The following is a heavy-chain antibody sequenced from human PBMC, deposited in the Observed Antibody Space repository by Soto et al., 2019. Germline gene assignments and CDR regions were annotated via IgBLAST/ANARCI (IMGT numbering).Heavy chain of an antibody. Sequence: GGSLRLSCAASGFTFDDYAMHWVRQAPGKGLEWVSGISWNSGSIGYADSVKGRFTISRDNAKNSLYLKMNSLRAEDTTLYYCAKDMFWFLWFGELLPSYYYYYMDVWGKGTTVTVSS. CDR2: ISWNSGSI. J-gene: IGHJ6*03. CDR3: AKDMFWFLWFGELLPSYYYYYMDV. D-gene: IGHD3-10*01. V-gene: IGHV3-9*01. CDR1: GFTFDDYA.